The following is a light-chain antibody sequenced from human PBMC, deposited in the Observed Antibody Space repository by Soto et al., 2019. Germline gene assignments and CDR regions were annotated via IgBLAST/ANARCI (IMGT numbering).Light chain of an antibody. CDR1: QSISVW. V-gene: IGKV1-5*03. CDR2: KAS. J-gene: IGKJ1*01. Sequence: DIQMTQSPSTLSASVGDRVTITCRASQSISVWLAWYQQKAGKAPNLLIYKASRLESGVPSRFSGSGSGTEFTLTISSLQLEDFATYSCQESYNMPWTFGQGTKVDIK. CDR3: QESYNMPWT.